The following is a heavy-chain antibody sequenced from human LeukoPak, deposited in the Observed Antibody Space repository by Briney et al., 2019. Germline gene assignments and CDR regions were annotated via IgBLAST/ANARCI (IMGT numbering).Heavy chain of an antibody. D-gene: IGHD3-3*01. Sequence: PSETLSLTCTVSGDSISTNHYYWGWVRQSPGKGLEWIGSIFYSGTTYYNPSLKSRVTISADTSKNQFSLNLTSVTAADTAVYYCARSTIFGVIILYFDYWGQGTLVTVSS. CDR3: ARSTIFGVIILYFDY. V-gene: IGHV4-39*07. CDR1: GDSISTNHYY. CDR2: IFYSGTT. J-gene: IGHJ4*02.